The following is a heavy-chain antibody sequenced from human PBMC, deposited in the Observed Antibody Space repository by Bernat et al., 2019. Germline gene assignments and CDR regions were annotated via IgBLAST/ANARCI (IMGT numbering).Heavy chain of an antibody. Sequence: QVQLVESGGGVVQPGRSLRLSCAASGFTFSSYAMHWVRQAPGKGLEWVAVISYDGSNKYYAESVKGRFTISRDNSKNTLYLQMNSLRAEDTAVYYCAGDFLRERWLHRLDYWGQGTLVTVSS. CDR1: GFTFSSYA. V-gene: IGHV3-30-3*01. J-gene: IGHJ4*02. CDR3: AGDFLRERWLHRLDY. D-gene: IGHD5-24*01. CDR2: ISYDGSNK.